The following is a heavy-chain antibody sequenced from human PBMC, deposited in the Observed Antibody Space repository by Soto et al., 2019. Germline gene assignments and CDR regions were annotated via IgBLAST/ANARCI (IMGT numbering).Heavy chain of an antibody. Sequence: EVQLVESGGGLVKPGGSLRLSCAASGFTFSSYSMNWVRQAPGKGLEWVSSISSSSSYIYYADSEKGRFTISRDNAKNSLYLQMNSLRAEDTAVYYCARDLWLERLSYYYYGMDVWGQGTTVTVSS. CDR2: ISSSSSYI. J-gene: IGHJ6*02. CDR3: ARDLWLERLSYYYYGMDV. V-gene: IGHV3-21*01. CDR1: GFTFSSYS. D-gene: IGHD1-1*01.